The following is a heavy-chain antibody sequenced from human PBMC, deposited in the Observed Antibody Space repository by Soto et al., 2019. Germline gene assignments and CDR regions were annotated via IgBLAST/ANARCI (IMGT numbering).Heavy chain of an antibody. D-gene: IGHD3-22*01. CDR1: GGTFSSYA. CDR3: AREGDYYDSSGYYGF. V-gene: IGHV1-69*06. J-gene: IGHJ4*02. CDR2: IIPILGTA. Sequence: QVQLVQSGAEVKKPGSSVKVSCKASGGTFSSYAISWVRQAPGQGLEWMGGIIPILGTANYAQKFQGRVTITADKSTSTAYMELSSLRSEDMAVYYCAREGDYYDSSGYYGFWGQGTLVTVSS.